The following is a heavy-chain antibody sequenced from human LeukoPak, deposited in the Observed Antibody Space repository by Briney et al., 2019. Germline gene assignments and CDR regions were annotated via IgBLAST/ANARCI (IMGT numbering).Heavy chain of an antibody. CDR1: GFIFSTYW. Sequence: GGSLRLSCGASGFIFSTYWMHWVRQAPGKGLEWVSHIDSEGTSATYGDPAKGRFIMSRDNAKNTVYPQMNSLRAEDTGVYYCTRGTSVVAGIDFWGQGTLATVSS. CDR2: IDSEGTSA. D-gene: IGHD6-19*01. J-gene: IGHJ4*02. CDR3: TRGTSVVAGIDF. V-gene: IGHV3-74*01.